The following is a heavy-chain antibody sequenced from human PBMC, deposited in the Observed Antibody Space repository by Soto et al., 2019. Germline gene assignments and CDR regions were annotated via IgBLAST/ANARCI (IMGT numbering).Heavy chain of an antibody. J-gene: IGHJ4*02. V-gene: IGHV4-59*01. CDR2: IYYSGST. CDR1: GGSISSYY. CDR3: AGFSHGNYATGRMYYFDY. Sequence: PSETLSLTCTVSGGSISSYYWSWIRQPPGKGLEWIGYIYYSGSTNYNPSLKSRVTISVDTSKNQFSLKLSSVTAADTAVFYCAGFSHGNYATGRMYYFDYWGQGTLVTVSS. D-gene: IGHD3-3*01.